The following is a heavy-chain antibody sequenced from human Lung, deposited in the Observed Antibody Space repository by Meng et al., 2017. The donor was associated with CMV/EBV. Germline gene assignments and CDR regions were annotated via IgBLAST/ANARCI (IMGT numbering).Heavy chain of an antibody. Sequence: SXKISXTASGFTFGDYAMSWVRQAPGKGLEWVGFIRSKAYGGTTEYAASVKGRFTISRDDSKSIAYLQMNTLKTEDTAVYYSTRNLLSDYNCVIDVWGQGTXVTVSS. V-gene: IGHV3-49*04. CDR3: TRNLLSDYNCVIDV. CDR2: IRSKAYGGTT. D-gene: IGHD2-2*01. CDR1: GFTFGDYA. J-gene: IGHJ6*02.